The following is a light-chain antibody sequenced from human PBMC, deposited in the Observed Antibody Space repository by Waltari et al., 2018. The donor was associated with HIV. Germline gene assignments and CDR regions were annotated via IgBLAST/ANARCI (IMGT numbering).Light chain of an antibody. Sequence: QSVLTQPPAASGTPGQRVTISCSGGSSNIGLYNLYWYQQFPGTAPKLLIYRDNQRPPGVPDRFSGSKSGTSASLVISGLRSEDEADYYCAAWDDRLSGLFGGGTKVTVL. CDR3: AAWDDRLSGL. CDR1: SSNIGLYN. J-gene: IGLJ2*01. CDR2: RDN. V-gene: IGLV1-47*01.